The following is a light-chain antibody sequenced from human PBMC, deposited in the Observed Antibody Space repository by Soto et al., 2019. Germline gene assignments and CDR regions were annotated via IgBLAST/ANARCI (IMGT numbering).Light chain of an antibody. CDR2: DAS. J-gene: IGKJ2*01. CDR3: QQFKSHPYT. V-gene: IGKV1-13*02. CDR1: QGISNS. Sequence: AIQLTQSPSPLSASIGDRATITCRASQGISNSLAWYQQKPGTPPALLIYDASTLQSGVPSRFSGSGSGTDFTLTISSLQPGDFATYYCQQFKSHPYTFGQGTKLDIK.